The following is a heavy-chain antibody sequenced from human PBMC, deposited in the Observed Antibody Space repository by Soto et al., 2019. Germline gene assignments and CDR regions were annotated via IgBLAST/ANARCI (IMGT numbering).Heavy chain of an antibody. CDR2: IYYSGST. J-gene: IGHJ6*03. Sequence: SETLSLTCTVSGGSISSSSYYWGWIRQPPGKGLEWIGSIYYSGSTYYNPSLKSRVTISVDTSKNQFSLKLSSVTAADTAVYYCARGLLRFLEWLLLVTVYYYYMDVWGKGTTVTVSS. CDR1: GGSISSSSYY. CDR3: ARGLLRFLEWLLLVTVYYYYMDV. D-gene: IGHD3-3*01. V-gene: IGHV4-39*07.